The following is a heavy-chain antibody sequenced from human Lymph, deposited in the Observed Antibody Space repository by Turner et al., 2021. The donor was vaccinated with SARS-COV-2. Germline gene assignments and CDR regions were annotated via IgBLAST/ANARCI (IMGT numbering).Heavy chain of an antibody. V-gene: IGHV1-2*02. CDR2: INPNSGGT. Sequence: QVQLVQSGAEVKKPGAPVKVSCKAFGYTFTGYYIHWVRQAPGQGLEWMGWINPNSGGTNYAQRLQGRVTMTRDTSLSTAYMQLSRLRSDDTAVYYCARSRDLQSMVRGVDPFDYWGQGTLVTVSS. CDR3: ARSRDLQSMVRGVDPFDY. D-gene: IGHD3-10*01. J-gene: IGHJ4*02. CDR1: GYTFTGYY.